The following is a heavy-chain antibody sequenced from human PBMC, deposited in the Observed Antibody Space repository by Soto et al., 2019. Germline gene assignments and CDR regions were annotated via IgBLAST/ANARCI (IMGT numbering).Heavy chain of an antibody. V-gene: IGHV3-9*01. CDR1: GFTFDDYA. D-gene: IGHD2-15*01. J-gene: IGHJ2*01. CDR3: AKDFGGYCSGVDCDGYFDL. Sequence: EVQLVESGGGLVQPGRSLRLSCAASGFTFDDYAMHWVRQAPGKGLEWVSGISWNSDSIDYADSVKGRFTISRDNAKNSLYLQMNSLRAEDTALYYCAKDFGGYCSGVDCDGYFDLWGRGTLVTVSS. CDR2: ISWNSDSI.